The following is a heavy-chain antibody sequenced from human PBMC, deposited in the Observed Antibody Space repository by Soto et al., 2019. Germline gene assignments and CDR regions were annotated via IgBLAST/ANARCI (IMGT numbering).Heavy chain of an antibody. J-gene: IGHJ6*02. CDR2: IRSGGNT. CDR1: GFTVSTDW. Sequence: GGSLRLSCAASGFTVSTDWMYWVRQAPGKGLEWVSVIRSGGNTYYADSMEGRFTISRDDSKNTVYLQMNSLRAEDTAVYYCVRENYYYGMDVWGQGTTVTVSS. V-gene: IGHV3-66*01. CDR3: VRENYYYGMDV.